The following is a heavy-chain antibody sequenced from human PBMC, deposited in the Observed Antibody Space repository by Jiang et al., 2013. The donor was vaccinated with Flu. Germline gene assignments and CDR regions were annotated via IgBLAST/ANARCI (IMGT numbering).Heavy chain of an antibody. V-gene: IGHV4-39*01. CDR1: GGSISSSSYY. CDR3: ARPFPGYYRAFDI. D-gene: IGHD3-3*01. CDR2: IYYSGST. J-gene: IGHJ3*02. Sequence: PGLVKPSETLSLTCTVSGGSISSSSYYWGWIRQPPGKGLEWIGSIYYSGSTYYNPSLKSRVTISVDTSKNQFSLKLSSVTAADTAVYYCARPFPGYYRAFDIWGQGTMVTVSS.